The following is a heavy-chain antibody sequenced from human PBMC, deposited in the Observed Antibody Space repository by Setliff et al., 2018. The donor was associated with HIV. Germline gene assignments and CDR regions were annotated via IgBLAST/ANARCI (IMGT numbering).Heavy chain of an antibody. V-gene: IGHV3-7*01. CDR3: ARGKSDYNFWSGYSSDAFDI. CDR2: IKEDGSET. D-gene: IGHD3-3*01. Sequence: PGESLKISCLASGFTFKNYWMSWVRQAPGKGLEWVANIKEDGSETYYVDSVEGRFTISRDNAKNSLYLQMNSLRAEDTAVYYCARGKSDYNFWSGYSSDAFDIWGQGTMVTVSS. CDR1: GFTFKNYW. J-gene: IGHJ3*02.